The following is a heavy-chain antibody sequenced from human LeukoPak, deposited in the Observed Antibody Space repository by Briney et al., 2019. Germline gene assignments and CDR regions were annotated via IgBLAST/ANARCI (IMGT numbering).Heavy chain of an antibody. J-gene: IGHJ3*02. CDR1: GYSFTSYW. Sequence: GESLKISCKGSGYSFTSYWISWVRQMPGKGLEWMGRIDPSDSYTNYSPSFQGHVTISADKSISTAYPQWSSLKASDTAMYYCARRRDYCGGDCYSDAFDIWGQGTMVTVSS. CDR2: IDPSDSYT. D-gene: IGHD2-21*02. V-gene: IGHV5-10-1*01. CDR3: ARRRDYCGGDCYSDAFDI.